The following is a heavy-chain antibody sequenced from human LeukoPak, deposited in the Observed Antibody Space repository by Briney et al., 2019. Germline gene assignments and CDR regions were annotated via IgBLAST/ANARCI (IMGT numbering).Heavy chain of an antibody. CDR1: GFTFSNYN. D-gene: IGHD1-14*01. J-gene: IGHJ4*02. CDR2: ISSSSSTI. CDR3: AGGGFSGFDR. V-gene: IGHV3-48*01. Sequence: GGSLRLSCAASGFTFSNYNMNWVRQAPGKGLEWVSYISSSSSTIYYADSVKGRFTISRDNAKNSLYLQMNSLRVEDTAVYYCAGGGFSGFDRWGQGVLVSVSS.